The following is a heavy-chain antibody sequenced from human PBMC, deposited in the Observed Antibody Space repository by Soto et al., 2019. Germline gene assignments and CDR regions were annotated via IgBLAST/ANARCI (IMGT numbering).Heavy chain of an antibody. J-gene: IGHJ5*02. V-gene: IGHV1-69*12. CDR1: GGTFSSYA. D-gene: IGHD1-20*01. CDR3: ARDGYYWYDARWFDP. Sequence: QVQLVQSGAEVKKPGSSVKVSCKASGGTFSSYAISWVRQAPGQGLEWMGGIIPIFGTANYAQKFQGRVTVTGAESTGTAYMELSSLRSEDTAVYYGARDGYYWYDARWFDPWGQGTLVTVSS. CDR2: IIPIFGTA.